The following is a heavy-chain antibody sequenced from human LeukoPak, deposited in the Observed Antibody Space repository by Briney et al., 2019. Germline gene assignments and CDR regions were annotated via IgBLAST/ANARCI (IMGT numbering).Heavy chain of an antibody. D-gene: IGHD2-2*01. CDR1: GYTFTGYY. V-gene: IGHV1-2*06. CDR3: ASFVRYCSSTSCYS. CDR2: INPNSGGT. Sequence: GASVTVSCKTSGYTFTGYYMHWVRQAPGQGLEWMGRINPNSGGTNYAQKFQGRVTMTRDTSISTAYMELSRLRSDDTAVYYCASFVRYCSSTSCYSWGQGTLVTVSS. J-gene: IGHJ5*02.